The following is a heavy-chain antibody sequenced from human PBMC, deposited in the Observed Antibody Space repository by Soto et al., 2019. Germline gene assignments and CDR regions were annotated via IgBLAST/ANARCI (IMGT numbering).Heavy chain of an antibody. CDR1: GFTFNDYW. CDR3: ARSLKYKYGMAV. D-gene: IGHD1-20*01. CDR2: LNSDGSSG. J-gene: IGHJ6*02. V-gene: IGHV3-74*01. Sequence: EVQLVESGGGLVQPGGSLRLSCVASGFTFNDYWMHWVRQAPGKGLVWVSRLNSDGSSGYYGDSMKGRFTISRDNAKNTLYLQINSPRDEDTAVYYCARSLKYKYGMAVWAQGTTVTVSS.